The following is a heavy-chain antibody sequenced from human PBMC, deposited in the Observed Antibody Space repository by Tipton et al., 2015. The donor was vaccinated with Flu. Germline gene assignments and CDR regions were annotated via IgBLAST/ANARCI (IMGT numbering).Heavy chain of an antibody. CDR2: IYPGDSDT. V-gene: IGHV5-51*03. J-gene: IGHJ4*02. CDR1: GYKFTDYW. D-gene: IGHD6-19*01. Sequence: QSGAEVKKPGESLKISCKGSGYKFTDYWIGWVRQMPGRGLEWMGIIYPGDSDTRYSPSFQGQVTISVDKSISTAYLQWSSLKASDTAVFYCARPLAVAGVRGWDSWGRGTLVTVSS. CDR3: ARPLAVAGVRGWDS.